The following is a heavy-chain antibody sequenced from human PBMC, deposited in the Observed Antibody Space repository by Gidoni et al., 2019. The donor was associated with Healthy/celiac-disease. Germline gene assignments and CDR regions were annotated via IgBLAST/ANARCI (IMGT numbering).Heavy chain of an antibody. J-gene: IGHJ4*02. CDR3: ARDKGSSSWYEPSRSYFDY. Sequence: QVQLVESGGGLVKPGGSLRLPCAASGFTFSDYYMSWIRQDPGKGLEWVSYSSSSSSYTNYADSVKGRFTISRDNAKNSLYLQMNSLRAEDTAVYYCARDKGSSSWYEPSRSYFDYWGQGTLVTVSS. D-gene: IGHD6-13*01. V-gene: IGHV3-11*06. CDR1: GFTFSDYY. CDR2: SSSSSSYT.